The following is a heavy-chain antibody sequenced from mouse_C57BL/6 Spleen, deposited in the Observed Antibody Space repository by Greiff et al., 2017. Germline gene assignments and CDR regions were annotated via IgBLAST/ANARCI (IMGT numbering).Heavy chain of an antibody. V-gene: IGHV14-1*01. CDR3: TVITTVVATGFDY. J-gene: IGHJ2*01. CDR1: GFNIKDYY. CDR2: IDPEDGDT. Sequence: EVQLQQSGAELVRPGASVKLSCTASGFNIKDYYMHWVKQRPEQGLEWIGRIDPEDGDTEYAPKFQGKATMTADTSSNTAYLQLSSLTSEDTAVYYCTVITTVVATGFDYWGQGTTLTVSS. D-gene: IGHD1-1*01.